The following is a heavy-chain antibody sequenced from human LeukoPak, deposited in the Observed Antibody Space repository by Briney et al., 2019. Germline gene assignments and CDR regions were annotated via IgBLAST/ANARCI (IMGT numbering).Heavy chain of an antibody. CDR1: GGSISSGGYS. CDR3: ARYTEARTFDY. CDR2: IYHSGST. Sequence: SQTLSLTCAVSGGSISSGGYSWSWIRQPPGKGLEWIGYIYHSGSTYYNPSLKSRVTISVDRSKNQFSLKLGSVTAADTAVYYCARYTEARTFDYWGQGTLVTVSS. V-gene: IGHV4-30-2*01. J-gene: IGHJ4*02.